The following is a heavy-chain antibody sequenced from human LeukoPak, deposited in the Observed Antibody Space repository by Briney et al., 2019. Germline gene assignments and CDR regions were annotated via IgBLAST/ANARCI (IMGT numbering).Heavy chain of an antibody. CDR1: GGTFSSYA. CDR3: ARIDDYGDYEY. V-gene: IGHV1-69*05. D-gene: IGHD4-17*01. Sequence: SVKVACKASGGTFSSYAISWVRQAPGQGLEWRGRIIPIFGTANYEQKFQGRVTITTDESTSTAYMELSSLSSEDTAVYYCARIDDYGDYEYWGQGTLVTVSS. J-gene: IGHJ4*02. CDR2: IIPIFGTA.